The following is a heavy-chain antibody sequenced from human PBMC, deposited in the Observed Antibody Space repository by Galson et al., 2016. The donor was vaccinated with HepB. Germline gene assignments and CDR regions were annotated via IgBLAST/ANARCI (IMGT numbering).Heavy chain of an antibody. CDR3: AKHTGAGAFDI. D-gene: IGHD1-14*01. V-gene: IGHV3-30*18. J-gene: IGHJ3*02. CDR1: GFTFSNYF. Sequence: SLRLSCAASGFTFSNYFMHWVRQAPGKGLERLAFTSSDGSKRYYADSVRGRFTISRDNSKNTLDLQLSRLRHEATAVYYCAKHTGAGAFDICGQGTMVTVSS. CDR2: TSSDGSKR.